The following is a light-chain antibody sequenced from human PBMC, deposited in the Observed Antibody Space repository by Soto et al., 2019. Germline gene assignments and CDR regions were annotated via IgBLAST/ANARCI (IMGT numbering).Light chain of an antibody. Sequence: DIQMTQSPSTLSGSVGDRVTITCRASQTISSWLAWYQQKPGKAPKLLIYKASTLKSGVPSRFSGSGSGTEFTLTISSLQPDDFATYYCQHYYGHSWTFGQGTKVDIK. CDR3: QHYYGHSWT. V-gene: IGKV1-5*03. CDR1: QTISSW. J-gene: IGKJ1*01. CDR2: KAS.